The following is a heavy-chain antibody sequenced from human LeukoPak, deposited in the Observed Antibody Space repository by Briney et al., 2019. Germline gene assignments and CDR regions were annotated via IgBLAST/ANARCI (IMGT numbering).Heavy chain of an antibody. CDR3: ARGLESSHYYDSSGYSNWFDP. CDR2: IIPILGIA. Sequence: GASVKVSCKASGGTFSSYAISWVRQAPGQGLEWMGRIIPILGIANYAQKFQGRVTITADKSTSTAYMELSSLRSEDTAVYYCARGLESSHYYDSSGYSNWFDPWGQGTLVTVSS. J-gene: IGHJ5*02. CDR1: GGTFSSYA. V-gene: IGHV1-69*04. D-gene: IGHD3-22*01.